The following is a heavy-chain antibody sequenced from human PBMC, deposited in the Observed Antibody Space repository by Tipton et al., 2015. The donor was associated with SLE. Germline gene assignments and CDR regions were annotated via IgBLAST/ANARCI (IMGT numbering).Heavy chain of an antibody. D-gene: IGHD5-18*01. Sequence: TLSLTCTVSGGSITNDNSYWGWIRQPPGTGPQFIGTMYDSGNTYYNPSLQSRVTISVATSKDQFSLKLSSVTAADTAVYYCASSDTAMVTGAFDIWGQGTMVTVSS. J-gene: IGHJ3*02. CDR3: ASSDTAMVTGAFDI. CDR1: GGSITNDNSY. V-gene: IGHV4-39*07. CDR2: MYDSGNT.